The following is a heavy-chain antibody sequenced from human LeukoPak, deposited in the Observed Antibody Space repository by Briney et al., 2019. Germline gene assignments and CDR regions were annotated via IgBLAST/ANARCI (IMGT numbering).Heavy chain of an antibody. CDR3: ARESAGYSSDY. Sequence: GGSLRLSCAASGFTFSSYAMSWARQAPGKGLEWVSGISSSGSGGNTYYADSVKGRFTISRDNAKNSLYLQMNSLRAEDTAVYYCARESAGYSSDYWGQGTLVTVSS. D-gene: IGHD6-13*01. CDR1: GFTFSSYA. J-gene: IGHJ4*02. CDR2: ISSSGSGGNT. V-gene: IGHV3-23*01.